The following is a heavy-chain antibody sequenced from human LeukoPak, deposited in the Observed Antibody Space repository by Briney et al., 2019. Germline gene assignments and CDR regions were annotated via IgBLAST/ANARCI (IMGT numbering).Heavy chain of an antibody. V-gene: IGHV4-30-2*01. Sequence: SQTLSLTCTVSGGSISSGGYYWSWIRQPPGKGLEWIGYIYHSGSTYYNPSLKSRVTISVDRSKNQFSLKLSSVTAADTAVYYCARAPIITMVRGVTKEAFDIWGQGTMVTVSS. CDR3: ARAPIITMVRGVTKEAFDI. CDR1: GGSISSGGYY. D-gene: IGHD3-10*01. J-gene: IGHJ3*02. CDR2: IYHSGST.